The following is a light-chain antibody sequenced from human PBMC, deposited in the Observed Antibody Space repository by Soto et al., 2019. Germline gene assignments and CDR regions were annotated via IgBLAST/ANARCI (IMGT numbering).Light chain of an antibody. J-gene: IGKJ5*01. Sequence: EIVLTQFRGTLSLSTGERATLSCRASQSVSSHLAWYQQKPGQAPRLLIYDASSRATGIPDRFSGGGSGTDFTLTISRLEPEDFAVYYCQHYGSSPPITFGQGTRLEI. CDR1: QSVSSH. CDR2: DAS. CDR3: QHYGSSPPIT. V-gene: IGKV3-20*01.